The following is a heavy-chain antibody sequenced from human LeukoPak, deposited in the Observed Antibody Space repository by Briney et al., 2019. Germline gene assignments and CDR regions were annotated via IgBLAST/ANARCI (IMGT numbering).Heavy chain of an antibody. J-gene: IGHJ3*01. CDR1: GDSVSSNSVT. CDR3: ARDQSWTTGFDV. V-gene: IGHV6-1*01. CDR2: TYYYRSEWYN. D-gene: IGHD2-8*02. Sequence: SQTLSLTCAISGDSVSSNSVTWSWIRQSPSRGLEWLGRTYYYRSEWYNNYAISVTSRIIINPDTSKNQFSLQLKSMTPEDTAVYYCARDQSWTTGFDVWGQGTIVTVSS.